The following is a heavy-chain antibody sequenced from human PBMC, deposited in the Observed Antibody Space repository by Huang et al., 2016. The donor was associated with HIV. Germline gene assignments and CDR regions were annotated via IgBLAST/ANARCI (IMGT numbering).Heavy chain of an antibody. Sequence: EVQLVESGGGLVKPGRSLRLSCTASGFTSGDYAMTWFRQAPGKGLEWVGFVRRKVYGGTSEYDASVKDRFTVSRDDSKSIAYLQMNSLKMEDTAVYYCSRVAWQETFYFDCWGQGTLVTVSS. V-gene: IGHV3-49*05. CDR1: GFTSGDYA. J-gene: IGHJ4*02. CDR2: VRRKVYGGTS. CDR3: SRVAWQETFYFDC.